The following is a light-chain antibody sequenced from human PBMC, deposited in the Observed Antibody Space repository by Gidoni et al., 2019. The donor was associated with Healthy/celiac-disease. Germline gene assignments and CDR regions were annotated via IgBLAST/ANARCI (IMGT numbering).Light chain of an antibody. CDR2: AAS. CDR3: QQSYSTPPT. V-gene: IGKV1-39*01. CDR1: QSISSY. Sequence: DIQMTQSPSSLSASVGDRVTITCRASQSISSYLNWYQQKPGKAPKLLIYAASSLKSGVPSRFSGSGSGTDFTLTISSLQHEDFATYYCQQSYSTPPTFGQGTKVEIK. J-gene: IGKJ1*01.